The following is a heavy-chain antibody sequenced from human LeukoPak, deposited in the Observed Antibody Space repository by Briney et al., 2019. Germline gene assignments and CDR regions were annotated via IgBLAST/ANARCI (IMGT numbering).Heavy chain of an antibody. D-gene: IGHD3-16*01. Sequence: SETLSLTCAVYGGSFSGYYWSWIRQPPGKGLEWIGEINHSGSTNYNPSLKSRVTMSVDTSKNQFSLKLSSVTAADTAVYYCARVRDFYASGDWFDPWGQGTLVTVSS. J-gene: IGHJ5*02. CDR1: GGSFSGYY. CDR2: INHSGST. V-gene: IGHV4-34*01. CDR3: ARVRDFYASGDWFDP.